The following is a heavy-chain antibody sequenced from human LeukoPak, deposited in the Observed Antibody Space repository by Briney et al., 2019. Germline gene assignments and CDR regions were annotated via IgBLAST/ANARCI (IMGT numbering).Heavy chain of an antibody. CDR1: GFTFSSYS. V-gene: IGHV3-21*01. J-gene: IGHJ5*02. Sequence: PGGSLRLSCAASGFTFSSYSMNWVRQAPGKGLEWVSSISSSSSYIYYADSVKGRFTISRDNAKNSLYLQMNSLRAEDTAVYYCARGETDIVVVVAQPPNWFDPWGQGTLVTVSS. D-gene: IGHD2-15*01. CDR3: ARGETDIVVVVAQPPNWFDP. CDR2: ISSSSSYI.